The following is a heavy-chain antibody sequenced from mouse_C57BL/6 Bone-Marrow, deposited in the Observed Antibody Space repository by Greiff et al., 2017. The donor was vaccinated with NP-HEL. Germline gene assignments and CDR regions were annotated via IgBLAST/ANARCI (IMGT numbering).Heavy chain of an antibody. CDR1: GYTFTSYT. CDR3: ARSISNLGY. Sequence: VQVVESGAELARPGASVKMSCKASGYTFTSYTMHWVKQRPGQGLEWIGYINPSSGYTKYNQKFKDKATLTADKSSSTAYMQLSSLTSEDSAVYYCARSISNLGYWGQGTTLTVSS. V-gene: IGHV1-4*01. J-gene: IGHJ2*01. CDR2: INPSSGYT.